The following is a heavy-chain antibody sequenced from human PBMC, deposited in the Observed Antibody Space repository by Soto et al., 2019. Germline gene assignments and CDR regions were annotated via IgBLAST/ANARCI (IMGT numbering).Heavy chain of an antibody. J-gene: IGHJ4*02. Sequence: LRLSCAASGFTFGYYWMSWVRQAPGKGLEWVANIKQDGGDQYYVASVKGRFSISRDNAKNSLYLQMNSLRAEDTAVYYCARDEAIDYWGQGTQVTVSS. V-gene: IGHV3-7*03. CDR3: ARDEAIDY. CDR1: GFTFGYYW. CDR2: IKQDGGDQ.